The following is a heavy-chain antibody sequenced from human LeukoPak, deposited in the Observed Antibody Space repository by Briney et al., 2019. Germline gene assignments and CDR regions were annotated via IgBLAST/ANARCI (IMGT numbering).Heavy chain of an antibody. V-gene: IGHV1-8*01. D-gene: IGHD6-13*01. CDR2: MNPNSGNT. Sequence: ASVTVSCKASGYTFTSHDINWVRQAPGQGLEWMGWMNPNSGNTGYAQKFQGRVTMTRNTSISTAYMELSSLRSEDTAVYYCATDIAVAGTRGDYWGQGTLVTVSS. CDR3: ATDIAVAGTRGDY. J-gene: IGHJ4*02. CDR1: GYTFTSHD.